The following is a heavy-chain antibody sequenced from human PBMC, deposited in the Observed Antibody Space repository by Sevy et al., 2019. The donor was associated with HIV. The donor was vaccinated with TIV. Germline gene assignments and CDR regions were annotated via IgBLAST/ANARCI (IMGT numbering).Heavy chain of an antibody. J-gene: IGHJ4*02. Sequence: SETLSLTCTVSGGSLSSSDSYWSWIRQPPGKGLEWLGYIHYTGGTYYNPVLKSRVAMSVDTPEEQFSLRLSFLTAADTASYYCANKRGYSHGPFDYWGQGILVTVSS. CDR3: ANKRGYSHGPFDY. CDR1: GGSLSSSDSY. D-gene: IGHD5-12*01. V-gene: IGHV4-30-4*01. CDR2: IHYTGGT.